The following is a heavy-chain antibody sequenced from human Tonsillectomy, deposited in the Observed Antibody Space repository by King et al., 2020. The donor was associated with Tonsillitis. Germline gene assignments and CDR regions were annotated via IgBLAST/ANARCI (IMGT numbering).Heavy chain of an antibody. CDR3: ARGRYSGYDDAFDI. V-gene: IGHV3-20*01. CDR2: INWNGGSK. J-gene: IGHJ3*02. CDR1: GFTFDDYG. D-gene: IGHD5-12*01. Sequence: VQLVESGGGVVRPGGSLRLSCAASGFTFDDYGMSWVRHAPGKGLEWVSGINWNGGSKGDADSVKGRFTISRDNAKNSLYLKMNSLRAEDTALYHCARGRYSGYDDAFDIWRQGTMVTVSS.